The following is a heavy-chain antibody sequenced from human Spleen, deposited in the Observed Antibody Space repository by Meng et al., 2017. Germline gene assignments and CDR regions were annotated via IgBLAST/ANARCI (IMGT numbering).Heavy chain of an antibody. CDR2: LYTGGNT. V-gene: IGHV3-NL1*01. J-gene: IGHJ4*02. D-gene: IGHD2-21*02. CDR3: ASFSDDFYGVDY. Sequence: GGSLRLSCAASGFTFSSYGMHWVRQAPGKGLEWVAVLYTGGNTYYADSVRGRFTISRHNSKNTLYLQMNSLRGEDTAVYSCASFSDDFYGVDYWGQGTLVTVSS. CDR1: GFTFSSYG.